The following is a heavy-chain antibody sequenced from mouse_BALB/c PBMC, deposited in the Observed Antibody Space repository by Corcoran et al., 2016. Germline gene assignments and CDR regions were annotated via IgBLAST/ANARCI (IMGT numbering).Heavy chain of an antibody. D-gene: IGHD2-3*01. V-gene: IGHV9-3-1*01. Sequence: QIQLVQSGPELKKPGETVKISCKASGYTFTNYGMNWVKQAPGKGLKWMGWINTYTGEPTYADDFKGRFAFSLETSASTAYLQINNLKNEDTATYFCATGYYYFYAMDYWGQGTSVTVSS. CDR3: ATGYYYFYAMDY. J-gene: IGHJ4*01. CDR1: GYTFTNYG. CDR2: INTYTGEP.